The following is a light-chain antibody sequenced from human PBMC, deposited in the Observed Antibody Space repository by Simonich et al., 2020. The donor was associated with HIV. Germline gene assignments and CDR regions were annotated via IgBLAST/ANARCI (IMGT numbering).Light chain of an antibody. J-gene: IGKJ4*01. Sequence: DIVMTQSPDSLAVSLGERATINCKSSQSVLYSSNNKNYLAWYQQKPGQPPKLLFYCASTRESGVPDRFSGSGSGTDFTLTISILQAEDVALYYCQQYYSTPLTFGGGTKVEI. CDR2: CAS. CDR1: QSVLYSSNNKNY. V-gene: IGKV4-1*01. CDR3: QQYYSTPLT.